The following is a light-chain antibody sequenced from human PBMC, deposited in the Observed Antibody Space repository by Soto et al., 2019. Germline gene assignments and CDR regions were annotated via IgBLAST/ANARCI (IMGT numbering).Light chain of an antibody. CDR1: QSVSSSY. V-gene: IGKV3D-20*02. J-gene: IGKJ5*01. CDR2: GAS. Sequence: EIVLAQSPGTLSLSPGERATLSCRASQSVSSSYLAWYQQKPGQAPRLLIYGASSRAPGIPDRFSGSGSGTDFTLTFSSLEPEDFAVYYCQQYSNWPITFGQGTRLEIK. CDR3: QQYSNWPIT.